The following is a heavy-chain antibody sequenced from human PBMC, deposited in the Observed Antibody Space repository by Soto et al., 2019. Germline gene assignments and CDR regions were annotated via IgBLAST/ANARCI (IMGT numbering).Heavy chain of an antibody. D-gene: IGHD1-26*01. CDR3: ARGGWELVLCDY. CDR2: ISGSGGST. CDR1: KFTFSTYA. V-gene: IGHV3-23*01. Sequence: VQLLESGGGLVQPGGSLRLSCAASKFTFSTYAMSWVRQAPGKGLEWVSGISGSGGSTYYADSVKGRFTISRDNSKNTLSLQRNSLRADDTAVYYCARGGWELVLCDYWGQGTLVTVSS. J-gene: IGHJ4*02.